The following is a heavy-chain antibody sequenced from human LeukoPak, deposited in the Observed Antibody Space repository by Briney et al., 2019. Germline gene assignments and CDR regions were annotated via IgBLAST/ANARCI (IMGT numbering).Heavy chain of an antibody. CDR1: VFTFSSYE. J-gene: IGHJ4*02. CDR3: AKASLDIVVVVAAPSLDY. D-gene: IGHD2-15*01. CDR2: ISGSGGST. Sequence: GGSLRLSCAACVFTFSSYEMNWVRQALGKGVEWVSAISGSGGSTYYADSVKGRFTISRENSKNTLYLQMNSLRAEDTAVYYCAKASLDIVVVVAAPSLDYWGQGTLVTVSS. V-gene: IGHV3-23*01.